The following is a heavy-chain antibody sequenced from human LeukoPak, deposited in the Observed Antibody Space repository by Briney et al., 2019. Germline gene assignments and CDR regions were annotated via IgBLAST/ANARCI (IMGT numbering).Heavy chain of an antibody. V-gene: IGHV4-34*01. CDR3: ARSTFGGVIAY. CDR1: GGSFNGYY. Sequence: SETLSLTCAVYGGSFNGYYWSWIRQPPGKGLEWIGEINHSGSTNYSPSLKSRVTLSVDTSKNQFSLRLSSVTAADTAVYYCARSTFGGVIAYWGQGTLVTVSS. J-gene: IGHJ4*02. D-gene: IGHD3-16*02. CDR2: INHSGST.